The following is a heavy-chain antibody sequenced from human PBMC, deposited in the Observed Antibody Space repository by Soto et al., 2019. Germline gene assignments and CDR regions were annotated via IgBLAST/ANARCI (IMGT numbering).Heavy chain of an antibody. J-gene: IGHJ6*02. CDR3: ARGTCGGDCYSYYYYYYGMDV. CDR2: INAGNGNT. D-gene: IGHD2-21*02. CDR1: GYTFTSYA. V-gene: IGHV1-3*01. Sequence: GASVKVSCKASGYTFTSYAMHWVRQAPGQRLEWMGWINAGNGNTKYAQKFQGRVTITRDTSASTAYMELSSLRSEDTAVYYCARGTCGGDCYSYYYYYYGMDVWGQGTTVTVSS.